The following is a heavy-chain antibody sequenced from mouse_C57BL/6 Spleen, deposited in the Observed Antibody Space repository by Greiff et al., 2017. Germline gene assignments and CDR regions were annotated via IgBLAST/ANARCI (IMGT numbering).Heavy chain of an antibody. CDR1: GFSFNTYA. D-gene: IGHD2-5*01. J-gene: IGHJ3*01. V-gene: IGHV10-1*01. CDR2: IRSKSNNYAT. Sequence: EVKLLESGGGLVQPKGSLKLSCAASGFSFNTYAMNWVRQAPGKGLEWVARIRSKSNNYATYYADSVKDRFTISRDDSESMLYLQMNNLKTEDTAMYYCVRHINSNSAWFAYWGQGTLVTVSA. CDR3: VRHINSNSAWFAY.